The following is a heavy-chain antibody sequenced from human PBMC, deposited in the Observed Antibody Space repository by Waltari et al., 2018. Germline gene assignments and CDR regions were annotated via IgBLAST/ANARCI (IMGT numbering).Heavy chain of an antibody. CDR2: IYHSGST. CDR1: GYSISSGYY. J-gene: IGHJ4*02. Sequence: QVQLQESGPGLVKPSETLSLTCTVSGYSISSGYYWGWIRQPPGKGLEWIGSIYHSGSTYYTPSLKSRVTRSVDTSKNQFSLKLSSVTAADTAVYYCAREGSVGSWYPEYFDYWGQGTLVTVSS. CDR3: AREGSVGSWYPEYFDY. V-gene: IGHV4-38-2*02. D-gene: IGHD6-13*01.